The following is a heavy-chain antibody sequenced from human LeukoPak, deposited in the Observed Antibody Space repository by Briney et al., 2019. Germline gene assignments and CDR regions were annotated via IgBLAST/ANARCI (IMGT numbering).Heavy chain of an antibody. V-gene: IGHV3-7*01. CDR2: IKQDGSEK. Sequence: PGGSLRLPRAASGFTFSSYWMSWVRQAPGKGLEWVANIKQDGSEKYYVDSVKGRFTISRDNAKNSLYLQMNSLRAEDTAVYYCARDRDYDFWSGYTYYFDYWGQGTLVTVSS. J-gene: IGHJ4*02. CDR3: ARDRDYDFWSGYTYYFDY. D-gene: IGHD3-3*01. CDR1: GFTFSSYW.